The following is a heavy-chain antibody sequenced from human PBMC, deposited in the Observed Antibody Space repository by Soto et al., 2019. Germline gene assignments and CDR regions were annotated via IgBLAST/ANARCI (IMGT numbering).Heavy chain of an antibody. CDR2: ISYDGSNK. CDR1: GFTFSSYA. D-gene: IGHD3-22*01. CDR3: ARGAMIVASVPYGMDV. V-gene: IGHV3-30-3*01. Sequence: QVQLVESGGGVVQPGRSLRLSCAASGFTFSSYAMHWVRQAPGKGLEWVAVISYDGSNKYYADSVKGRFTISRDNSKNTLYLQMNSLRAEDTAVYYCARGAMIVASVPYGMDVWGQGTTVTVSS. J-gene: IGHJ6*02.